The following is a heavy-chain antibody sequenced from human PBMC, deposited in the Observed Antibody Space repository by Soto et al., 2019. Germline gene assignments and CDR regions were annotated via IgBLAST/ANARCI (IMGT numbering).Heavy chain of an antibody. CDR2: GSAYNGNR. Sequence: ASVKVCCKTAGGTFSTDAIYWVQQAPGRGLEGMGWGSAYNGNRNYAHKLQGRGTLTRDTSTSTVYVELSSLRSDDTAVYFCVSATPARQRDYSYHYYVHICSKGTTVTVSS. J-gene: IGHJ6*03. D-gene: IGHD6-6*01. CDR3: VSATPARQRDYSYHYYVHI. V-gene: IGHV1-18*01. CDR1: GGTFSTDA.